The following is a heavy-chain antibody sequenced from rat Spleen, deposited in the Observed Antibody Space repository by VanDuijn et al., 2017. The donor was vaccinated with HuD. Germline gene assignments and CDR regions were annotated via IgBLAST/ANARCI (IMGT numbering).Heavy chain of an antibody. D-gene: IGHD5-1*01. V-gene: IGHV5-27*01. CDR3: TTSLLPQLGGDWFAY. CDR1: GFTFSNYD. J-gene: IGHJ3*01. CDR2: ISPSGGST. Sequence: EVQLVESGGGLVQPGRSLKLSCAASGFTFSNYDMAWVRQAPTKGLEWVASISPSGGSTYYRDSVKGRFTISRDNAKSTLYLQMDSLRSEDTATYYCTTSLLPQLGGDWFAYWGQGTLVTVSS.